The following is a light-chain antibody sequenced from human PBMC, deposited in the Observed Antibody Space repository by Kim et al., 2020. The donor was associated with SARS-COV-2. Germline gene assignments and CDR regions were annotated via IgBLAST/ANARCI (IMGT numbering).Light chain of an antibody. CDR2: DAS. V-gene: IGKV3-11*01. CDR1: QSISTY. CDR3: QQRTNGLT. Sequence: EIVLTQSPATLSLSPGERATLSCRASQSISTYLAWYQQKPGQAPRLLIYDASKRTTGIPARFSGSGSGTDFTLSISSLEPEDFATYYCQQRTNGLTFGGGTKLEI. J-gene: IGKJ4*01.